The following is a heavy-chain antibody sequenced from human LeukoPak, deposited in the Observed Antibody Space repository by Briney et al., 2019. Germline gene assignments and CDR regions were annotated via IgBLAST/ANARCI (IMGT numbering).Heavy chain of an antibody. V-gene: IGHV3-21*01. Sequence: GGSLRLSCAASGFTFSSYGMHWVRQAPGKGLEWVSSISSSSSYIYYADSVKGRFTISRDNDKNSLYLQMNSLRAEDTAVYYCARDFRYDSSGYYYYYLDYWGQGTLVTVSS. J-gene: IGHJ4*02. CDR2: ISSSSSYI. CDR1: GFTFSSYG. D-gene: IGHD3-22*01. CDR3: ARDFRYDSSGYYYYYLDY.